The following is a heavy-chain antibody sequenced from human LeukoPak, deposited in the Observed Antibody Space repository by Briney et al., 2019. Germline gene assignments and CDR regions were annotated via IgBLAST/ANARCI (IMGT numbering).Heavy chain of an antibody. Sequence: PSETLSLTCAVYGGSFSGYYWSWIRQPPGKGLEWIGEINHSGSTNYNPSLKSRVTISVDTSKNQFSLKLSSVTAADTAVYYCARVWVTSWTYYYYYMDVWGKGTTVTVSS. V-gene: IGHV4-34*01. J-gene: IGHJ6*03. D-gene: IGHD2-2*01. CDR1: GGSFSGYY. CDR3: ARVWVTSWTYYYYYMDV. CDR2: INHSGST.